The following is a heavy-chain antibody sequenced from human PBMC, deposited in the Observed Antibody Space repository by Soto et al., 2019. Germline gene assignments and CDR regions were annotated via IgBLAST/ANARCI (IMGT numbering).Heavy chain of an antibody. CDR2: IIPIFGTA. J-gene: IGHJ4*02. CDR1: GVTFSRNT. CDR3: ARQFHYDSSGYYYPY. D-gene: IGHD3-22*01. Sequence: QVQLVQSGAEVKKPGYSVKVSCKASGVTFSRNTISWVRQAPGQGLEWMGGIIPIFGTANYAQKFQGRVTITADESTSTAYMELSRLRSEDTAVYYCARQFHYDSSGYYYPYWGQGTLVTVSS. V-gene: IGHV1-69*01.